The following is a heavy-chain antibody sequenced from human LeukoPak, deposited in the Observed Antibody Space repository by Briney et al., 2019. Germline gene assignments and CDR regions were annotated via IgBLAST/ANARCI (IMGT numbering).Heavy chain of an antibody. CDR2: IYNSVNT. V-gene: IGHV4-59*01. D-gene: IGHD2-2*01. CDR3: ARECSSTSCYDY. CDR1: GDSISSYY. J-gene: IGHJ4*02. Sequence: PSETLSLTCTVSGDSISSYYWSWLRQPPGKGLEWIGYIYNSVNTNYNPSLKSRVTISVDTSKNQFSLKLSSVTAADTAVYYCARECSSTSCYDYWGQGTLVTVSS.